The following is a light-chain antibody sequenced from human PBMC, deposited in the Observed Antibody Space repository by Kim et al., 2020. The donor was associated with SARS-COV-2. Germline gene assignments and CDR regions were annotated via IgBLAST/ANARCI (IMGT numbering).Light chain of an antibody. CDR2: DTS. CDR1: QNVRSY. J-gene: IGKJ5*01. V-gene: IGKV3-11*01. Sequence: LSPGERDTLSCRASQNVRSYLIWYQQKPGQIPRLLIYDTSKRATGIPARFSGSGSGTDYTLTINSLEPEDFAVYYCQQRSSWPITFGQGTRLEIK. CDR3: QQRSSWPIT.